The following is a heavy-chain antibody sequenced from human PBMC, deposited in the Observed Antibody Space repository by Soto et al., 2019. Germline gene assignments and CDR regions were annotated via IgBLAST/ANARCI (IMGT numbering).Heavy chain of an antibody. CDR1: GGSISSGGYS. J-gene: IGHJ4*02. D-gene: IGHD3-9*01. V-gene: IGHV4-30-2*01. CDR2: IYHSGRT. Sequence: QLQLQESGSGLVKPSQTLSLTCAVSGGSISSGGYSWSWIRQPPGKGLEWIGYIYHSGRTYYNPALKSRVTISVDRSKNQFSLKLSSVTAADTAVYYCARLGGDILTEPFDYWGQGTLVTVSS. CDR3: ARLGGDILTEPFDY.